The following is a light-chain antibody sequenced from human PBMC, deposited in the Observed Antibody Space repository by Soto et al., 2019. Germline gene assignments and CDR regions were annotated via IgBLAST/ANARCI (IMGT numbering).Light chain of an antibody. CDR1: QSVLYSSNNKDF. CDR3: QQYYSSPYT. V-gene: IGKV4-1*01. CDR2: WAS. Sequence: DIVMTQSPDSLAVSLGERATINCKSSQSVLYSSNNKDFLAWYQQKPGQPPKLLIYWASTRESGVPDRFCGSGSGTDFTLTIGSLQAEDVAVYYCQQYYSSPYTFGQGTKLDIK. J-gene: IGKJ2*01.